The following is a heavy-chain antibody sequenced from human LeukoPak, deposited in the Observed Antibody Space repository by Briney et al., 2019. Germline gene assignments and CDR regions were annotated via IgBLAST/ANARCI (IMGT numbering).Heavy chain of an antibody. CDR3: ASREDWFDP. V-gene: IGHV3-23*01. CDR1: GFTFSTYA. Sequence: GGSLRLSCAASGFTFSTYAMSWVRQAPGKGLEWVSGISSSGGTTYYADSVKGRFNISRDNAKNSLYLQMNSLRAEDTAVYYCASREDWFDPWGQGTLVLVSS. CDR2: ISSSGGTT. J-gene: IGHJ5*02.